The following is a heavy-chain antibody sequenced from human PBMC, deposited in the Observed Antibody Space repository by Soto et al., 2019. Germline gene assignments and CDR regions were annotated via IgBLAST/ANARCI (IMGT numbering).Heavy chain of an antibody. CDR1: GGTFSSYA. D-gene: IGHD3-3*01. CDR3: ASGRFYGDYYYGMDV. J-gene: IGHJ6*02. Sequence: SVKVSCKASGGTFSSYAISWVRQAPGQGLEWMGGIIPIFGTANYAQKFQGRVTITADESTSTAYMELSSLRSEDTAVYYCASGRFYGDYYYGMDVWGQGTTVTVSS. CDR2: IIPIFGTA. V-gene: IGHV1-69*13.